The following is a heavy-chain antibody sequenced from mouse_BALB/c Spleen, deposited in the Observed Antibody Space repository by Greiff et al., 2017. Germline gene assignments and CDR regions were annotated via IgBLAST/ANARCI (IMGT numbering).Heavy chain of an antibody. CDR1: GFTFSSFG. CDR2: ISSGSSTI. Sequence: EVKLEESGGGLVQPGGSRKLSCAASGFTFSSFGMHWVRQAPEKGLEWVAYISSGSSTIYYADTVKGRFTISRDNPKNTLFLQMTSLRSEDTAMYYCARDEIYDGYGFAYWGQGTLVTVSA. CDR3: ARDEIYDGYGFAY. V-gene: IGHV5-17*02. J-gene: IGHJ3*01. D-gene: IGHD2-3*01.